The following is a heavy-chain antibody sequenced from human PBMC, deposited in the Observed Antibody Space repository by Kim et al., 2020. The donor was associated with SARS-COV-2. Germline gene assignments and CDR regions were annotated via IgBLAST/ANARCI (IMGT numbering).Heavy chain of an antibody. D-gene: IGHD6-6*01. V-gene: IGHV4-34*01. J-gene: IGHJ6*02. CDR2: INHSGST. Sequence: SETLSLTCAVYGGSFSGYYWSWIRQPPGKGLEWIGEINHSGSTNYNPPLKSRVTISVDTSKNQFSLKLSSVTAADTAVYYCARESSSRGHGMDVWGQGTTVTVSS. CDR1: GGSFSGYY. CDR3: ARESSSRGHGMDV.